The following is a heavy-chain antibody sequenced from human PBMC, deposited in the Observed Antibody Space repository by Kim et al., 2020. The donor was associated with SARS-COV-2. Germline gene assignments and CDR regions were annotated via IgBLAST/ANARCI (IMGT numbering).Heavy chain of an antibody. Sequence: ASVKVSCKASGYTFTSYAMHWVRQAPGQRLEWMGWINAGNGYTEYSQKFQGRVTITRDTSASTAYMELSSLRSEDTAVYYCARVVNRHGYDYWGQGTLVTVSS. CDR1: GYTFTSYA. J-gene: IGHJ4*02. D-gene: IGHD5-18*01. V-gene: IGHV1-3*01. CDR3: ARVVNRHGYDY. CDR2: INAGNGYT.